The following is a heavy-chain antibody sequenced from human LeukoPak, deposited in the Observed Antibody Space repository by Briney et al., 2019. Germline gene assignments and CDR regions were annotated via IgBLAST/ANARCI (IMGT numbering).Heavy chain of an antibody. V-gene: IGHV1-18*01. CDR3: ARVEAGFHDY. CDR2: ITTSNGNT. Sequence: GSVKVSCKASGYTFPNYGISWVRQAPGQGLEWMGWITTSNGNTKYAQKFQGRVTMTTDTSTTIAYMESRSLASDDTAVYYCARVEAGFHDYWGQGAKVTVSS. D-gene: IGHD1-1*01. J-gene: IGHJ4*02. CDR1: GYTFPNYG.